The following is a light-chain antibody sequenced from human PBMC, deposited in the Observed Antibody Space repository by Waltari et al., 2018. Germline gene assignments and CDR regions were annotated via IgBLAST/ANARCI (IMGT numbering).Light chain of an antibody. Sequence: QSVLTQPPSVSGAPGQRVTISCTGTSSNFGAGYDVHWYQHLPGRAPKLLIKGKRSRPSGVPDRFSGSKSGTVASLAITGLQPEDEADYYCQSFDTGLGGSVFGTGTKVSVL. CDR3: QSFDTGLGGSV. CDR2: GKR. V-gene: IGLV1-40*01. CDR1: SSNFGAGYD. J-gene: IGLJ1*01.